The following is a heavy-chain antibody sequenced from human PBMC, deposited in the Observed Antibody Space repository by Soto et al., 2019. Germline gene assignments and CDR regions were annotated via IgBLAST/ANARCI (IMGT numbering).Heavy chain of an antibody. CDR2: ISAHNGNT. D-gene: IGHD6-19*01. CDR3: ARDGGGWPDY. J-gene: IGHJ4*02. Sequence: ASVKVSCKASGYTFPIYGISWVRQAPGQGLVWMGWISAHNGNTKYAQNFQGRVTMTTDTSTSTAHMELRGLRSDDTAVYYCARDGGGWPDYWGQGTLVTVSS. CDR1: GYTFPIYG. V-gene: IGHV1-18*01.